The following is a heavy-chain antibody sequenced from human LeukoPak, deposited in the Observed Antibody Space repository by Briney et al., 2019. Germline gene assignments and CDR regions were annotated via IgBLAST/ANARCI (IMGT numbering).Heavy chain of an antibody. CDR1: GYTFTSYG. Sequence: ASVKVSCKASGYTFTSYGISWVRQAPGQGLEWMGWISAYNGNTNYSQKLQGRVTMTTDTSTSTAYMELRSLRSDDTAVYYCARGYGGNSGGDNWFDPWGQGTLVTVSS. CDR2: ISAYNGNT. D-gene: IGHD4-23*01. V-gene: IGHV1-18*01. J-gene: IGHJ5*02. CDR3: ARGYGGNSGGDNWFDP.